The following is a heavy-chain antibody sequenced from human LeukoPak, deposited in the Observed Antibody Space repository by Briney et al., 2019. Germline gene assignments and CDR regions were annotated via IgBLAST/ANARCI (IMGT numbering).Heavy chain of an antibody. CDR1: GFTFSSYG. CDR2: ISYDGSNK. V-gene: IGHV3-30*18. Sequence: PGRSLRLSCAASGFTFSSYGMHWVRQAPGKELEWVAVISYDGSNKYYADSVKGRFTISRDNSKNTLYLQMNSLRAEDTAVYYCAKAYSSSWYYFDYWGQGTLVTVSS. D-gene: IGHD6-13*01. CDR3: AKAYSSSWYYFDY. J-gene: IGHJ4*02.